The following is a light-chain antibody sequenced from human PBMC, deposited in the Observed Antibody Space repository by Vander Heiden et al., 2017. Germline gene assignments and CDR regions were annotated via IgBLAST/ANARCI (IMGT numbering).Light chain of an antibody. Sequence: DIPITQTPSSLSASVGDRVTITCRASQSISSDLNWYQQKPGKAPKRLIYAASSLQSGVPSRFSGSGSGTEFTLTISSLQPEDFATYYCQQRYSSPRTFGQGTKVEIK. J-gene: IGKJ1*01. CDR2: AAS. CDR3: QQRYSSPRT. CDR1: QSISSD. V-gene: IGKV1-39*01.